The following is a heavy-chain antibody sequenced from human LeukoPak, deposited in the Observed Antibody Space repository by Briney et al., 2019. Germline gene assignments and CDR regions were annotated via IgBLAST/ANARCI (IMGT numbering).Heavy chain of an antibody. CDR3: ARDRDTAMGL. CDR2: ISYDGNDN. D-gene: IGHD5-18*01. CDR1: GFTFSNYA. Sequence: GGSLRLSCAASGFTFSNYAMHWVRQAPGKGLEWVAIISYDGNDNYYTDSVKGRFTISRDKSKNTLYLQMNSLRAEDTAVYYCARDRDTAMGLWGQGTLVTVSS. J-gene: IGHJ4*02. V-gene: IGHV3-30-3*01.